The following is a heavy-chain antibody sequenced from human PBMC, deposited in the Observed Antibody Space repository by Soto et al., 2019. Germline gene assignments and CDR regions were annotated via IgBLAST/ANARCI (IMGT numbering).Heavy chain of an antibody. V-gene: IGHV4-34*01. J-gene: IGHJ4*02. CDR3: AREGYCSGGSCYSRTLDY. Sequence: LSLTCAVYGGSFSGYYWSWIRQPPGKGLEWIGEINHSGSTNYNPSLKSRVAISVDTSENQFSLKLSSVTAADTAVYYCAREGYCSGGSCYSRTLDYWGQGTLVTVSS. D-gene: IGHD2-15*01. CDR1: GGSFSGYY. CDR2: INHSGST.